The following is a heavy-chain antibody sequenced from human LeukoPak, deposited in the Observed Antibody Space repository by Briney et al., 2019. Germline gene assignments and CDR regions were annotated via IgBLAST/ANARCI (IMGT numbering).Heavy chain of an antibody. J-gene: IGHJ4*02. CDR2: ITSSGDDI. D-gene: IGHD5-12*01. V-gene: IGHV3-21*05. CDR1: GFTFSSYV. Sequence: PGGSLRLSCAASGFTFSSYVLSWVRQAPGKGLEWVAYITSSGDDIYYADSVKGRFTISRDNAKNALFLRMSSLRVEDTATYYCASDIVATSGDFWGQGTLVSVSS. CDR3: ASDIVATSGDF.